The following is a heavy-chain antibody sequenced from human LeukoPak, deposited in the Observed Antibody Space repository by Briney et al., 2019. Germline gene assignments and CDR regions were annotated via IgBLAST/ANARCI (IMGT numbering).Heavy chain of an antibody. CDR2: INPSSGRT. Sequence: GASVKVSCKASGYTFTGYYMHWVRQAPGQGLEWMGWINPSSGRTNFAQKFQGRVTMTSDTSISTAYMELSRLRSDDTAVYYCARALGYCSGSYSQPLNWFDPWGQGTLVTVSS. CDR3: ARALGYCSGSYSQPLNWFDP. V-gene: IGHV1-2*02. D-gene: IGHD3-10*01. CDR1: GYTFTGYY. J-gene: IGHJ5*02.